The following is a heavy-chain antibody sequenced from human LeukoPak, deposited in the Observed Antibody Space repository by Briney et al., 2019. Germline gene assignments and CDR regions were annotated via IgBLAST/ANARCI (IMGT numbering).Heavy chain of an antibody. CDR2: INHSGST. CDR3: AGHARIAAAGRGAFDY. CDR1: GGSFSGYY. J-gene: IGHJ4*02. V-gene: IGHV4-34*01. Sequence: KPSETLSLTCAVYGGSFSGYYWSWIRQPPGKGLEWIGEINHSGSTNYNPSLKSRVTISVDTSKNQFSLKLSSVTAADTAVYYCAGHARIAAAGRGAFDYWGQGTLVTVSS. D-gene: IGHD6-13*01.